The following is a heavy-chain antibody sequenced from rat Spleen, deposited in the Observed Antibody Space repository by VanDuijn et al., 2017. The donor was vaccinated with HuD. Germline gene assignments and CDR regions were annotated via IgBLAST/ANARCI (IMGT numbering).Heavy chain of an antibody. CDR3: ARGRTYYGYDY. J-gene: IGHJ2*01. CDR2: ISSGGST. Sequence: QVQLKESGPDLVQPSQTLSLTCTVSGFSLTSYGVSWVRQPPGKGLEWIAAISSGGSTYYNSALKNRLNISRDTSKSQVFLKMNNLQTEDTAMYFCARGRTYYGYDYWGQGVMVTVSS. D-gene: IGHD1-9*01. V-gene: IGHV2S8*01. CDR1: GFSLTSYG.